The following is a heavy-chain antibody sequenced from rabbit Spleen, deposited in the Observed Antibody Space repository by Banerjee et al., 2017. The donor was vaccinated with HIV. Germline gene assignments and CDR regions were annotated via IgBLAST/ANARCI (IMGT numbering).Heavy chain of an antibody. D-gene: IGHD1-1*01. CDR2: IDSGSSGFT. CDR3: AMETSSSCSCYGMDL. Sequence: QEQLVESGGGLVKPGASLTLTCIASGVSFSGSSYLCWVRQAPGKGLEWIACIDSGSSGFTYYASWAKGRFTISKTSSTTVTLQMTRLTAADTATYFCAMETSSSCSCYGMDLWGQGTLVTVS. J-gene: IGHJ6*01. CDR1: GVSFSGSSY. V-gene: IGHV1S45*01.